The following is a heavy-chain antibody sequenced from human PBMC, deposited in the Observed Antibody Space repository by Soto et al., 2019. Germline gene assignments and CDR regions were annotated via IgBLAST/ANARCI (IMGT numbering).Heavy chain of an antibody. CDR1: GFAFINAC. V-gene: IGHV3-23*01. CDR3: AKGYDILTGYYTPGAFDI. Sequence: GSLRLSCAASGFAFINACINWVRQAPGKGLEWVSAISGSGGSTYYADSVKGRFTISRDNSKNTLYLQMNSLRAEDTAVYYCAKGYDILTGYYTPGAFDIWGQGTMVTVSS. CDR2: ISGSGGST. J-gene: IGHJ3*02. D-gene: IGHD3-9*01.